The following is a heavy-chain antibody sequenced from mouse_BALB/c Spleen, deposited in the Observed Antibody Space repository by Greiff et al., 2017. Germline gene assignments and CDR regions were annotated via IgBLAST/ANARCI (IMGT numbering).Heavy chain of an antibody. CDR1: GYTFTSYW. J-gene: IGHJ2*01. V-gene: IGHV1-7*01. Sequence: QVQLKESGAELAKPGASVKMSCKASGYTFTSYWMHWVKQRPGQGLEWIGYINPSTGYTEYNQKFKDKATLTADKSSSTAYMQLSSLTSEDSAVYYCTINWDDHLDYWGQGTTLTVSS. CDR3: TINWDDHLDY. D-gene: IGHD4-1*01. CDR2: INPSTGYT.